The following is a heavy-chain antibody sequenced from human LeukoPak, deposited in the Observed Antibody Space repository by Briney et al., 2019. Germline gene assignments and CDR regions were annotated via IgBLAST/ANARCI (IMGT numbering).Heavy chain of an antibody. V-gene: IGHV3-23*01. CDR1: GFTFSSYA. J-gene: IGHJ4*02. D-gene: IGHD6-19*01. Sequence: PGGSLRLSCAASGFTFSSYAMSWVRQAPGKGLEWVSAITNSGEYTYYTDSVKGRFTISRDNSKNTLYLQMNSLRAEDTAVYYCAKRGSSGWYVPAGIDYWGQGTLVTVSS. CDR2: ITNSGEYT. CDR3: AKRGSSGWYVPAGIDY.